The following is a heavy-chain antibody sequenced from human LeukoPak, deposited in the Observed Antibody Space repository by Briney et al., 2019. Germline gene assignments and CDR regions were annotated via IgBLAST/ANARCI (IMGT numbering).Heavy chain of an antibody. CDR2: ISAYNGNT. CDR3: ARVLLWFGESPAYFDY. CDR1: GYTFTSYG. J-gene: IGHJ4*02. Sequence: ASVKVSCKASGYTFTSYGISWVRQAPGQGLEWMGWISAYNGNTNYAQKLQGRVTMTTDTPTSTAYMELRSLRSDDTAVYYCARVLLWFGESPAYFDYWGQGTLVTVSS. D-gene: IGHD3-10*01. V-gene: IGHV1-18*01.